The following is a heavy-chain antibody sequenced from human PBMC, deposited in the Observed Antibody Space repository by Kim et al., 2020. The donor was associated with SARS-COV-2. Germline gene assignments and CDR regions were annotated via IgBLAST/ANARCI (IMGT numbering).Heavy chain of an antibody. D-gene: IGHD6-19*01. Sequence: PSLKRRVTISVDTSKNQFALKLSSVTAADTAVYYCARDDGIAVAGFAFDIWGQGTMVTVSS. CDR3: ARDDGIAVAGFAFDI. V-gene: IGHV4-39*06. J-gene: IGHJ3*02.